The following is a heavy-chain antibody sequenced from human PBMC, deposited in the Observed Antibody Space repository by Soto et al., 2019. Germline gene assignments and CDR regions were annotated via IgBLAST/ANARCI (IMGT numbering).Heavy chain of an antibody. CDR2: INYSEDTNPT. V-gene: IGHV4-34*10. J-gene: IGHJ5*02. CDR3: ARQRRGGYWFAP. CDR1: RGALSGYS. Sequence: PSETLSLTCAVYRGALSGYSWNWIRQPPGKGLEWIGEINYSEDTNPTNYNPSLKSRITVSIDTSKNQFSLNLTSVTAADTALYYCARQRRGGYWFAPWGQGTPVTVSS.